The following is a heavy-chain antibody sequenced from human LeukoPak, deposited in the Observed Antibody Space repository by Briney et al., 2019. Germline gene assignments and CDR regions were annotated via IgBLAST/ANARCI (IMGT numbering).Heavy chain of an antibody. D-gene: IGHD3-10*01. CDR3: ARGLNYYGSGSQIYDY. V-gene: IGHV1-8*01. CDR1: GYTFTSYD. J-gene: IGHJ4*02. CDR2: MNPNSGNT. Sequence: ASVKVSCKASGYTFTSYDINWVRQATGQGLEWMGWMNPNSGNTGYAQKFQGRVTMTRNTSISTAYMEVSSLRSEDTAVYYCARGLNYYGSGSQIYDYWGQGTLVTVSS.